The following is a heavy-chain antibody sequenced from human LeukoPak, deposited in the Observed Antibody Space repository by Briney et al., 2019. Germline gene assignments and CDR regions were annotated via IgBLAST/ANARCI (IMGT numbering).Heavy chain of an antibody. CDR2: VWYDGTKK. D-gene: IGHD5-12*01. CDR1: GFTFREYG. Sequence: PGGSLRLSCRTSGFTFREYGMHWVRQAPGKGLEWVAVVWYDGTKKYYADSVKGRFTISRDNSQNTLYLQMISLRAEDTAVYYCVRDRSLATSSGYDPRRFGSWGQGALVTVSS. V-gene: IGHV3-33*01. J-gene: IGHJ4*02. CDR3: VRDRSLATSSGYDPRRFGS.